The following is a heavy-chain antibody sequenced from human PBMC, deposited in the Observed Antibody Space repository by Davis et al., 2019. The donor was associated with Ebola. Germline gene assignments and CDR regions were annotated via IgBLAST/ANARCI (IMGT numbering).Heavy chain of an antibody. Sequence: AASVKVSCKASGYTFTGYYMHWVRQAPGQGLEWMGGIIPIFGTANYAQKFQGRVTITADESTSTAYMELSSLRSEDTAVYYCARIAAAWYNDMNWFDPWGQGTLVTVSS. D-gene: IGHD6-13*01. CDR2: IIPIFGTA. J-gene: IGHJ5*02. V-gene: IGHV1-69*13. CDR1: GYTFTGYY. CDR3: ARIAAAWYNDMNWFDP.